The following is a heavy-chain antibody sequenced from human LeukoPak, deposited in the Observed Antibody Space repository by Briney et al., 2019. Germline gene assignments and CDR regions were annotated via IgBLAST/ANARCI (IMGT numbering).Heavy chain of an antibody. V-gene: IGHV3-33*01. CDR2: IWYDGSNK. J-gene: IGHJ4*02. Sequence: GRSLRLSCAASGFTFSTYGVHWVRQAPGKGLEWVAVIWYDGSNKYYADSVKGRFTISRDNSKNTLYLQMNSLRAEDTAVYYCARGTRGIVLAGEFFDYWGQGTLVTVSS. CDR3: ARGTRGIVLAGEFFDY. D-gene: IGHD6-19*01. CDR1: GFTFSTYG.